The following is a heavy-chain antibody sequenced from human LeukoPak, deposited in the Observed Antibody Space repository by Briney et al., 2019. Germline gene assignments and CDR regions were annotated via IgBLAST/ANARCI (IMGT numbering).Heavy chain of an antibody. CDR1: GFTFSSYS. Sequence: GGSLRLSCAASGFTFSSYSMNWVRQAPGKGLEWVSYISSSGSTIYYADSVKGRFTISRDNAKNSLYLQMNSLRAEDTAVYYCAREGKGLPSDYWGQGTLVTVSS. CDR3: AREGKGLPSDY. V-gene: IGHV3-48*04. J-gene: IGHJ4*02. CDR2: ISSSGSTI.